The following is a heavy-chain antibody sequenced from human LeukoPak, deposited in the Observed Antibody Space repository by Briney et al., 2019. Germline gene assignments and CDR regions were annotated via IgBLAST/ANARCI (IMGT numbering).Heavy chain of an antibody. V-gene: IGHV4-39*01. CDR1: GGSISSYY. CDR3: ARLHPYYYDSSGKN. Sequence: TSETLSLTCTVSGGSISSYYWGWIRQPPGKGLEWIGSIYYSGSTYYNPSLKSRVTISVDTSKNQFSLKLSSVTAADTAVYYCARLHPYYYDSSGKNWGQGTLVTVSS. J-gene: IGHJ4*02. D-gene: IGHD3-22*01. CDR2: IYYSGST.